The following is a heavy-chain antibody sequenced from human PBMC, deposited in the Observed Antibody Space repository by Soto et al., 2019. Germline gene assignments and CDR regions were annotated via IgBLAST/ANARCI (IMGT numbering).Heavy chain of an antibody. J-gene: IGHJ5*02. CDR3: ARDSTDHWFDP. Sequence: PSETLSLTCTVSGGSIGTYYWIWIRQSPGKGLEWIANIYYSGTTNYNPSLKSQVTISMDTSKNQFSLTLSSVTAADTAVYYCARDSTDHWFDPWGQGTLVTVS. CDR1: GGSIGTYY. CDR2: IYYSGTT. V-gene: IGHV4-59*01.